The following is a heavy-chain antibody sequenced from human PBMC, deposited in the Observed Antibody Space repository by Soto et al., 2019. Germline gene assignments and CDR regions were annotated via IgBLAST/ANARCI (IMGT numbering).Heavy chain of an antibody. CDR2: IWYDGSNK. CDR3: ASSSSGYSYAHYYFDY. CDR1: GFTFSSYG. V-gene: IGHV3-33*01. Sequence: GGSLRLSCAASGFTFSSYGMHWVRQAPGKGLEWAAVIWYDGSNKYYADSVKGRFTISRDNSKNTLYLQMNSLRAEDTAVYYCASSSSGYSYAHYYFDYWGQGTLVTVSS. D-gene: IGHD3-22*01. J-gene: IGHJ4*02.